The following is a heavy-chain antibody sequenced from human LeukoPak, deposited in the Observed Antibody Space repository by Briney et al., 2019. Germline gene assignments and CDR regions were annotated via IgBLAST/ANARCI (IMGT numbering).Heavy chain of an antibody. V-gene: IGHV4-59*08. CDR2: ISFGAST. CDR1: GGFISIYY. J-gene: IGHJ4*02. CDR3: ARGGMVRGVIITGYFDY. Sequence: SDTVSLICTVSGGFISIYYWRWARQPPGGGVVGIGYISFGASTNYNPSRTRRVTISGDTSKNQFALRLSSVTAADTAVYYCARGGMVRGVIITGYFDYWGQGTLVTVSS. D-gene: IGHD3-10*01.